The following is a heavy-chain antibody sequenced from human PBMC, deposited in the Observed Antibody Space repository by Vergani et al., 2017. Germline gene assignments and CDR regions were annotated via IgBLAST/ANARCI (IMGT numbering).Heavy chain of an antibody. CDR2: ISYDGSNK. D-gene: IGHD6-6*01. Sequence: QVQLVESGGGVVQPGRSLRLSCAASGFTFSSYAMHWVRQAPGKGLEWVAVISYDGSNKYYADSVKGRFTISRDNSKNTLYLQMNSLRAEDTAVYYCANFKGGQPKYNYYYYGMDVWGQGTTVTVSS. CDR3: ANFKGGQPKYNYYYYGMDV. CDR1: GFTFSSYA. J-gene: IGHJ6*02. V-gene: IGHV3-30*04.